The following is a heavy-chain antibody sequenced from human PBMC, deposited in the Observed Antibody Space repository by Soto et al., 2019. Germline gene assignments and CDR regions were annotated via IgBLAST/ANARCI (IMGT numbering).Heavy chain of an antibody. CDR3: ARELTMIVDTGYYYGMDV. CDR1: GFTFSSYD. D-gene: IGHD3-22*01. Sequence: PGGSLRLSCAASGFTFSSYDMHWVRQATGKGLEWVSAIGTAGDTYYPGSVKGRFTISRENAKNSLYLQMNSLRAEDTAVYYCARELTMIVDTGYYYGMDVWGQGTTVTVSS. CDR2: IGTAGDT. J-gene: IGHJ6*02. V-gene: IGHV3-13*01.